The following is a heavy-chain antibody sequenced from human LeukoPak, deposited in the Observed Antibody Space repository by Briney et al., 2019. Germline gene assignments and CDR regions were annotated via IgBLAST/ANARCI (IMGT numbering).Heavy chain of an antibody. D-gene: IGHD4-17*01. V-gene: IGHV4-38-2*02. J-gene: IGHJ6*03. Sequence: PSETLSLTCTVSGYSISSGYYWGWIRQPPGKGLEWIGSIYHTGSTYYNPSLKSRVTISVDTSKNQFSPKLSSVTAADTAVYYCARVSAGDYVSFYYYYYYMDVWGKGTTVTVSS. CDR3: ARVSAGDYVSFYYYYYYMDV. CDR1: GYSISSGYY. CDR2: IYHTGST.